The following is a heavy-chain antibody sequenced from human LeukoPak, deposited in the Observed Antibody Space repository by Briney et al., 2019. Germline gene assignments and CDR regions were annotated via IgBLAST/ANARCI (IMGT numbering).Heavy chain of an antibody. V-gene: IGHV3-7*01. CDR2: IKQDGSEK. D-gene: IGHD5-12*01. J-gene: IGHJ6*04. CDR1: GFTFSSYG. Sequence: GRSLRLSCAASGFTFSSYGMHWVRQAPGKGLEWVANIKQDGSEKNYVDSVKGRFTISRDNAKNSLDLQMNRLRAEDTAVYYCARGHIGMDVWGKGTTVTVSS. CDR3: ARGHIGMDV.